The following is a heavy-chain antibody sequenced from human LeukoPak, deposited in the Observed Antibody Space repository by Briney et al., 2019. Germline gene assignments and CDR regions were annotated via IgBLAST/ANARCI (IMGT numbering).Heavy chain of an antibody. CDR2: MNPNSGNT. V-gene: IGHV1-8*01. CDR1: VYTFTSYD. J-gene: IGHJ4*02. CDR3: AIRGTATFDY. Sequence: ASVKVSCKASVYTFTSYDINWVREAPGQGLEWMGWMNPNSGNTGYAQKFQGRVTMTRNTSISTAYMELGSLRSEDTAVYYWAIRGTATFDYWGQGTLVTVSS. D-gene: IGHD2-21*02.